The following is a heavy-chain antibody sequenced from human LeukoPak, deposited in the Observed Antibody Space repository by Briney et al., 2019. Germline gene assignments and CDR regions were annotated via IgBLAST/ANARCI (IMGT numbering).Heavy chain of an antibody. Sequence: PSETLSLTCTVSGDSLSSYYWSWIRQPPGKGLEWIGSIYYSGSTYYHPSLKSRVTIFLGTSKNQFSLNLSSVTAADTAVYYCARHDFWSDYSQITWFDPWGQGTLVTVSS. CDR1: GDSLSSYY. CDR3: ARHDFWSDYSQITWFDP. V-gene: IGHV4-39*01. J-gene: IGHJ5*02. CDR2: IYYSGST. D-gene: IGHD3-3*01.